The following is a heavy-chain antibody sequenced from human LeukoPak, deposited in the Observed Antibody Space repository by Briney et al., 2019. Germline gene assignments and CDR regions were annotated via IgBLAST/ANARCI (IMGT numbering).Heavy chain of an antibody. J-gene: IGHJ4*02. CDR1: GFTFSSYG. Sequence: GGSLRLSCAASGFTFSSYGMTWVRQAPGRGLEWVSYISSSSSTIYYADSVKGRFTISRDNAKNSLYLQMNSLRAEDTAVYYCARAVEYSGYDYGRYYFDYWGQGTLVTVSS. D-gene: IGHD5-12*01. CDR2: ISSSSSTI. CDR3: ARAVEYSGYDYGRYYFDY. V-gene: IGHV3-48*01.